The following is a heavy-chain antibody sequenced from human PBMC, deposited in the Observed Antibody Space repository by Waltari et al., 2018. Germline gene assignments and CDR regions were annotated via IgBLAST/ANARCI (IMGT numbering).Heavy chain of an antibody. CDR2: ISNDGSNK. CDR3: ARDGPYSSGWLFDY. D-gene: IGHD6-19*01. CDR1: GIRPRRHP. Sequence: QLQMVESGGGVVHPGRSLRPLCGAPGIRPRRHPWPWARQAPGRGLEWGAFISNDGSNKYYADSVKGRFTISRDNSKNTRYLQMNSLRAEDTAVYYCARDGPYSSGWLFDYWGQGTLVTVSS. V-gene: IGHV3-30-3*01. J-gene: IGHJ4*02.